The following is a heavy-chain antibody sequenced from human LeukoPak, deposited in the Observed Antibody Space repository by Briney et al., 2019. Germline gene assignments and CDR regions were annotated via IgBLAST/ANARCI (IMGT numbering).Heavy chain of an antibody. CDR1: GFSLSTYGVA. V-gene: IGHV2-5*02. D-gene: IGHD3-10*01. CDR2: VYWDDDK. Sequence: KSGPTLVKPTQTLTLTCTFSGFSLSTYGVAVGWIRQPPGEALEWLALVYWDDDKRYSPSLKSRLTITWDTSKNQVVLTMTNMDPVDTATYFCAHFTRRMESFDSWGQGTLVTVSS. CDR3: AHFTRRMESFDS. J-gene: IGHJ4*02.